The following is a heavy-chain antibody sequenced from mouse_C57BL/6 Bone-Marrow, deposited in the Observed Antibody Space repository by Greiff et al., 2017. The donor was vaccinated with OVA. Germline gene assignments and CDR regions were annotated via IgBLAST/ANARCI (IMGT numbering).Heavy chain of an antibody. CDR2: INPNNGGT. Sequence: VQLQQSGPELVKPGASVKIPCKASGYTFTDYNMDWVKQSHGKSLEWIGDINPNNGGTIYNQKFKGKATLTVDKSSSTAYMELRSLTSEDTAVYYGARWGGSSYDYAMDYWGQGTSVTVSS. J-gene: IGHJ4*01. CDR1: GYTFTDYN. CDR3: ARWGGSSYDYAMDY. V-gene: IGHV1-18*01. D-gene: IGHD1-1*01.